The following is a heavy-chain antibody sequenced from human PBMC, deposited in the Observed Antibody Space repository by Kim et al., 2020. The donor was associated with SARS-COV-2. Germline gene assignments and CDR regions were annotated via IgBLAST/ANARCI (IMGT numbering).Heavy chain of an antibody. CDR1: GGSISSYY. V-gene: IGHV4-59*01. CDR3: ARGGGYGNRGYYYYYGMDV. D-gene: IGHD4-4*01. Sequence: SETLSLTCTVSGGSISSYYWSWIRQPPGKGLEWIGYIYYSGSTNYNPSLKSRVTISVDTSKNQFSLKLSSVTAADTAVYYCARGGGYGNRGYYYYYGMDVWGQGTTITVS. J-gene: IGHJ6*02. CDR2: IYYSGST.